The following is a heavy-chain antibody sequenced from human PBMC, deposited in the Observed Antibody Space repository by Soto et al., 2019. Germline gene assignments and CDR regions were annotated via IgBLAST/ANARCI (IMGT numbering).Heavy chain of an antibody. CDR1: GGSISSSSYY. J-gene: IGHJ2*01. V-gene: IGHV4-39*01. CDR3: ARRVGTHVWFSVGWYFDL. D-gene: IGHD3-3*02. CDR2: IYYSGST. Sequence: QLQLQESGPGLVKPSETLSLTCTVSGGSISSSSYYWGWIRQFPGKGLEWIGSIYYSGSTYYNPSLKSRVTISVDTSKNQFSLKLSSVTATDTAVYYCARRVGTHVWFSVGWYFDLWGRGTLVTVSS.